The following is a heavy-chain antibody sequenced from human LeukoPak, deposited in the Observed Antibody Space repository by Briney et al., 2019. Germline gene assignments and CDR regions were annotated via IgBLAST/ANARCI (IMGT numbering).Heavy chain of an antibody. J-gene: IGHJ5*02. CDR3: ARDAHKRGRYLIS. D-gene: IGHD6-19*01. CDR2: INPKDGTT. V-gene: IGHV1-46*01. CDR1: GYPFTNFY. Sequence: ASVKVSCKASGYPFTNFYINWVRQAPGQGLEWVGIINPKDGTTTYAQKFQGRLTMTRDTSTSTVYMELNRLRSDDTAVYYCARDAHKRGRYLISWGQGTLVTVSS.